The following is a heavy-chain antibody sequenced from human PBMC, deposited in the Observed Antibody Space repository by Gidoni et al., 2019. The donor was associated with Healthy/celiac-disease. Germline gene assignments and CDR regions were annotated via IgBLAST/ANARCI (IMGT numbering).Heavy chain of an antibody. V-gene: IGHV3-23*01. D-gene: IGHD2-21*02. J-gene: IGHJ5*02. Sequence: VQLLESGGGLVQPGGSLRLSWSAFGFTLSSHAMSWVRQAPGKGLEWVSAISGSGGSTYYADSVKGRFTISRDNSKNTLYLQMNSLRAEDTAVYYCAKKIAYCGGDCTNWFDPWGQGALVTVSS. CDR2: ISGSGGST. CDR1: GFTLSSHA. CDR3: AKKIAYCGGDCTNWFDP.